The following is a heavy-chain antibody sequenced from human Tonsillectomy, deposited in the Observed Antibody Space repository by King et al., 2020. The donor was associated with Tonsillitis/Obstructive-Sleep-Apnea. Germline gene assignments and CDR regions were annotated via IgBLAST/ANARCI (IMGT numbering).Heavy chain of an antibody. CDR1: GESFSGYY. J-gene: IGHJ6*03. Sequence: VQLQQWGAGLLKPSETLSLPCAVYGESFSGYYWSWIRQPPEKGLEWIGEINHGGSTNYNPSLKSRVTISVDTSKNQFSLKLSSVTAADTALYYCATAGGNYYSYYMDVWGKGTTVTVSS. CDR3: ATAGGNYYSYYMDV. CDR2: INHGGST. V-gene: IGHV4-34*01. D-gene: IGHD3-16*01.